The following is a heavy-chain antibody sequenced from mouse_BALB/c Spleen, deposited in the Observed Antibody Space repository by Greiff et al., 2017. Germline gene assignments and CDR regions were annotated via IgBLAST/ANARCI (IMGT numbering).Heavy chain of an antibody. CDR3: ARGGYGNYVAHFDY. Sequence: EVMLVESGGGLVQPGGSRKLSCAASGFTFSSFGMHWVRQAPEKGLEWVAYISSGSSTIYYADTVKGRFTISRDNPKNTLFLQMTSLRSEDTAMYYCARGGYGNYVAHFDYWGQGTTLTVSS. V-gene: IGHV5-17*02. CDR1: GFTFSSFG. CDR2: ISSGSSTI. D-gene: IGHD2-10*02. J-gene: IGHJ2*01.